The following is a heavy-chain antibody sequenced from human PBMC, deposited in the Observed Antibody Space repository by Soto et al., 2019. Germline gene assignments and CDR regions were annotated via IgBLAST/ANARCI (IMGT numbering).Heavy chain of an antibody. V-gene: IGHV3-73*01. J-gene: IGHJ4*02. CDR1: GFTFSGSA. D-gene: IGHD5-18*01. CDR2: IRSKANSYAT. Sequence: GGSLRLSCAASGFTFSGSAMHWVRQASGKGLEWVGRIRSKANSYATAYAASVKGRFTISRDDSKNTAYLQMNSLKTEDTAVYYCTFSTRDTAMVRDYWGQGTLVTVSS. CDR3: TFSTRDTAMVRDY.